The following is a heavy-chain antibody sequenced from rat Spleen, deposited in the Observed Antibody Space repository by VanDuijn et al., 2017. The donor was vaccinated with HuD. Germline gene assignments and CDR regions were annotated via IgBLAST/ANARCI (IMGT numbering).Heavy chain of an antibody. CDR2: ILYDGSST. Sequence: EVRLVESGGGLVQPGRSLKLSCAASGFTFSDYNMAWVRQAPKKGLEWVATILYDGSSTYYRDSVKGRFTISRDNAKSTLYLQMINLRSEDTATYYCTTERDYWGQGVMVTVSS. V-gene: IGHV5S10*01. CDR3: TTERDY. CDR1: GFTFSDYN. J-gene: IGHJ2*01.